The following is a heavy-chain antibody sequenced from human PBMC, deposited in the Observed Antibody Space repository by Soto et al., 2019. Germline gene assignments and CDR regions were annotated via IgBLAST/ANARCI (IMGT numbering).Heavy chain of an antibody. Sequence: PGGSLRLSCAASGFTFSSYSMNWVRQAPGKGLEWVSSISSSSSYIYYADSVKGRFTISRDNAKNSLYLQMNSLRAEDTAVYYCARDPNYYYDSSGYPTPYFDYWGQGTLVTVSS. CDR2: ISSSSSYI. J-gene: IGHJ4*02. D-gene: IGHD3-22*01. CDR3: ARDPNYYYDSSGYPTPYFDY. CDR1: GFTFSSYS. V-gene: IGHV3-21*01.